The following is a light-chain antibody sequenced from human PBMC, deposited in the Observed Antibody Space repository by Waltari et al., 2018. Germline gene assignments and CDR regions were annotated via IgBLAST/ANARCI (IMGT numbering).Light chain of an antibody. CDR1: SGHSSNV. J-gene: IGLJ3*02. CDR3: QTGGHGTWV. CDR2: VNSDGSH. V-gene: IGLV4-69*01. Sequence: QLVLTQSPSASASLGASVTLTCPLSSGHSSNVIAWLQEQPGKGPRYLMKVNSDGSHSKGDEIPDRFSGSSSGAERYLTISSLQSEDEADYYCQTGGHGTWVFGGGTKLTVL.